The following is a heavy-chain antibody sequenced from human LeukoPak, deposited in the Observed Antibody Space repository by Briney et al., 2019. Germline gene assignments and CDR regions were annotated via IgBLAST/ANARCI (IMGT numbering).Heavy chain of an antibody. J-gene: IGHJ4*02. Sequence: GGSLRLSCAASGFTFSSYAMSWVRQAPGKGLEWVSAISGSGGSTYYADSVKGWFTISRDNSKNTLYLQMNSLRAEDTAVYYCAKASGGRGYDILTGYQYYFDYWGQGTLVTVSS. CDR2: ISGSGGST. D-gene: IGHD3-9*01. CDR1: GFTFSSYA. CDR3: AKASGGRGYDILTGYQYYFDY. V-gene: IGHV3-23*01.